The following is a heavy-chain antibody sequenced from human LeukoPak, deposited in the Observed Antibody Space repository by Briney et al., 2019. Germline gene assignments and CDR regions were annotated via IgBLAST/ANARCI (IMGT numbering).Heavy chain of an antibody. V-gene: IGHV3-74*03. CDR1: GFTFSSYW. CDR3: ARGSPLGGN. CDR2: INSDGSNI. J-gene: IGHJ4*02. Sequence: GGSLRLSCAASGFTFSSYWMNWVRQAPGKGLVWVSHINSDGSNIKYANSVKGRFTISRDNAKNTLSLQMNSLRAEDTAVYYCARGSPLGGNWGQGTLVTVSS.